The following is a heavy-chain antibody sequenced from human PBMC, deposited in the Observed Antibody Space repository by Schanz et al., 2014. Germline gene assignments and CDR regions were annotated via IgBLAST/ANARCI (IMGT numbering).Heavy chain of an antibody. CDR2: ISGSGVIT. CDR3: AKYRYSVFDFDY. J-gene: IGHJ4*02. Sequence: EVELVESGGGLVKPGGSLRLSCVVSGFTFSNFAIHWVRQAPGKGLEWVSGISGSGVITYYEDSVKGRFTISRDNSKNTLYLQMNSLRAEDTAIYYCAKYRYSVFDFDYWGQGTLVTVSS. V-gene: IGHV3-23*04. CDR1: GFTFSNFA. D-gene: IGHD3-16*02.